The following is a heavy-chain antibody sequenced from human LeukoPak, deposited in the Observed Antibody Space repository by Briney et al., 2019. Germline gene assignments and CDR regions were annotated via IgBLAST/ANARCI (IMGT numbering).Heavy chain of an antibody. Sequence: ASVKVSCKASGYTFGDYGFSWVRQAPGQGLEWMGWISALNGNTYYVQKFKGRVTMTTDSSTNTAYMELRSLRSDDTAVYFCARDFALLWLGDKPFDYWGKGTLVTVSS. CDR3: ARDFALLWLGDKPFDY. J-gene: IGHJ4*02. V-gene: IGHV1-18*01. D-gene: IGHD3-10*01. CDR2: ISALNGNT. CDR1: GYTFGDYG.